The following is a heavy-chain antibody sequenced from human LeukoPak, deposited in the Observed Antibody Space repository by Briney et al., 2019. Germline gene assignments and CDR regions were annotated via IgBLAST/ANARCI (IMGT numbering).Heavy chain of an antibody. J-gene: IGHJ4*02. CDR3: ARGGWALC. CDR1: GFTFSSYW. CDR2: IKEDGSEK. Sequence: QPGGSLRLSCAGAGFTFSSYWMSWVRQAPGKGLEWVANIKEDGSEKNYVDSVKGRFTISRGNAKNSLYLQMNSLRAEDTAVYYCARGGWALCWGQGTLVTVSS. D-gene: IGHD1-26*01. V-gene: IGHV3-7*03.